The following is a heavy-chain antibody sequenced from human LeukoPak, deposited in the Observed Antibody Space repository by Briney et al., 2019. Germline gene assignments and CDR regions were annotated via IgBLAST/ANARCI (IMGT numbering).Heavy chain of an antibody. Sequence: PSETLSLTCTVSGGSISSGGYYWSWIRQHPGKGLEWIGYIYYSGSTYYIPSLKSRVTISVDTSKNQFSLKLSSVTAADTAVYYCARDRYYDSSGYYSLFDYWGQGTLVTVSS. D-gene: IGHD3-22*01. J-gene: IGHJ4*02. CDR1: GGSISSGGYY. V-gene: IGHV4-31*03. CDR2: IYYSGST. CDR3: ARDRYYDSSGYYSLFDY.